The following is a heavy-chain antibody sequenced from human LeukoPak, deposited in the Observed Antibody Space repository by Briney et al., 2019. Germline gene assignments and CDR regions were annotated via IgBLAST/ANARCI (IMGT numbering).Heavy chain of an antibody. Sequence: SETLSLTCTVSGGSISSYYWSWIRQPPGKGLEWIGYIYYSGSTNYNPSLKSRVTISVDTSKNQFSLKLSSVTAADTAVYYCARGGGIVGATSYFQHWGQGTLVTVSS. D-gene: IGHD1-26*01. J-gene: IGHJ1*01. CDR1: GGSISSYY. CDR3: ARGGGIVGATSYFQH. CDR2: IYYSGST. V-gene: IGHV4-59*12.